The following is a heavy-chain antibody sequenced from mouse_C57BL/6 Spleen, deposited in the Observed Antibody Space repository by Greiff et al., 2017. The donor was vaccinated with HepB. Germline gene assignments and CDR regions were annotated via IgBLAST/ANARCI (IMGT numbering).Heavy chain of an antibody. CDR2: IYPRDGST. CDR3: ARWGLYHDYAGLFDY. D-gene: IGHD2-4*01. Sequence: VQLQQSDAELVKPGASVKISCKVSGYTFTDHTIHWMKQRPEQGLEWIGYIYPRDGSTKYNEKFKGKATLTADNSYSTAYMQLNRLTSEDSAVYFCARWGLYHDYAGLFDYWGQGTTLTVSS. V-gene: IGHV1-78*01. CDR1: GYTFTDHT. J-gene: IGHJ2*01.